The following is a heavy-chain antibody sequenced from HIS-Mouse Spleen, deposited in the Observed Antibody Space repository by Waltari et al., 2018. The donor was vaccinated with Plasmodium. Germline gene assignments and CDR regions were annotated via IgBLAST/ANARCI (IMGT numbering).Heavy chain of an antibody. V-gene: IGHV3-7*01. CDR2: IKQDGSEK. J-gene: IGHJ3*02. CDR3: ARLRRANWGMADAFDI. Sequence: EVQLVESGGGLVQPGGSLSLSCAASGFTFSCFWLRLVRPAPGKGLEWVANIKQDGSEKYYVDSVKGRFTISRDNAKNSLYLQMNSLRAEDTAVYYCARLRRANWGMADAFDIWGQGTMVTVSS. CDR1: GFTFSCFW. D-gene: IGHD7-27*01.